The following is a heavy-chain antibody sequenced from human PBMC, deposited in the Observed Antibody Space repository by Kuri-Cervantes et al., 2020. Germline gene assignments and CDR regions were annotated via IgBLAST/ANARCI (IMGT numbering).Heavy chain of an antibody. CDR2: MNPNSGNT. J-gene: IGHJ6*03. V-gene: IGHV1-8*02. Sequence: ASVKVSCKASGYTFTNYDINWVRQATGQGLEWMGWMNPNSGNTGYAQKFQGRVTMTRNTSISTAYMELSSLRSEDTAVYYCARCIAAAGTLYYYYYMDVWGKGTTVTVSS. CDR1: GYTFTNYD. CDR3: ARCIAAAGTLYYYYYMDV. D-gene: IGHD6-13*01.